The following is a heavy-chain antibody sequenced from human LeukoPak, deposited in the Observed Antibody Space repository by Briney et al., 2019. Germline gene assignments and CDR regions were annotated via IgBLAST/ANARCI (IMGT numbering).Heavy chain of an antibody. J-gene: IGHJ4*02. Sequence: GESLKISCKGSGYSFTTYWIAWVRQMPGKGLEWMGIIYPRDSDIRYSPPFQGQVTISADKSISTAYLQWNSLKASDTAMYYCARSSAVLHYFDYWGQGTLVTVSS. CDR2: IYPRDSDI. V-gene: IGHV5-51*01. CDR3: ARSSAVLHYFDY. CDR1: GYSFTTYW. D-gene: IGHD2-2*01.